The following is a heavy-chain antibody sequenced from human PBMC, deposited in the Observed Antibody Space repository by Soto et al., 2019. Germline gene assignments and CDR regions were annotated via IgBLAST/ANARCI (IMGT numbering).Heavy chain of an antibody. CDR2: IYSGGST. CDR3: ARGGSRRLQLLFVFDS. Sequence: EVQLVESGGGLIQPGGSLRLSCAASGFTVSSNYMSWVRQAPGKGLEWVSVIYSGGSTCYADSVKDRFTISRDNSKNTLYLQMNGLRAEDTAVYYCARGGSRRLQLLFVFDSWGQGTLVTVSS. V-gene: IGHV3-53*01. D-gene: IGHD1-1*01. J-gene: IGHJ4*02. CDR1: GFTVSSNY.